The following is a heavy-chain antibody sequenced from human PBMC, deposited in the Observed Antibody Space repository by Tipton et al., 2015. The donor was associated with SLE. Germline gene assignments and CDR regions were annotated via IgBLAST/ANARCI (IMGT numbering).Heavy chain of an antibody. CDR2: ISPSGTT. D-gene: IGHD6-6*01. J-gene: IGHJ4*02. CDR1: GFIFSSYT. CDR3: AEYEIGGRPPNF. Sequence: SLRLSCAASGFIFSSYTMTWVRQAPGKGPEWVSSISPSGTTYYRDSVKGRFTISRDNSESTLFLQMNSLRAEDTATYFCAEYEIGGRPPNFWGLGTLVTVSS. V-gene: IGHV3-23*01.